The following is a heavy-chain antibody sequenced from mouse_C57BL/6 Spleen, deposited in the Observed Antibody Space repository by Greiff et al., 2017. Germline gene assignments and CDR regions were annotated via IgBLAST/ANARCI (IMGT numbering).Heavy chain of an antibody. CDR3: VRHDREYYARDY. J-gene: IGHJ4*01. Sequence: QVQLKESGAELVKPGASVKLSCKASGYTFTEYTIHWVKQRSGQGLEWIGWFYPGSGSIKYNEKFKDKATLTADKSSSTVYMELSRLTSEDSAVDFFVRHDREYYARDYWGQGTSVTVSS. CDR1: GYTFTEYT. D-gene: IGHD3-3*01. CDR2: FYPGSGSI. V-gene: IGHV1-62-2*01.